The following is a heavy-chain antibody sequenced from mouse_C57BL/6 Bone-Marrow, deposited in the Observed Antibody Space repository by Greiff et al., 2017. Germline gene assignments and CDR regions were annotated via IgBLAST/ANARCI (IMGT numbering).Heavy chain of an antibody. D-gene: IGHD2-2*01. CDR3: TRLWLRRRFAY. CDR2: IDPENGDT. Sequence: EVQLQQSGAELVRPGASVKLSCTASGFNIKDDYMHWVKQRPEQGLEWIGWIDPENGDTEYASKFQGKATITADTSSNTAYLQLSSLTSEDTAVYYCTRLWLRRRFAYWGQGTLVTVSA. J-gene: IGHJ3*01. V-gene: IGHV14-4*01. CDR1: GFNIKDDY.